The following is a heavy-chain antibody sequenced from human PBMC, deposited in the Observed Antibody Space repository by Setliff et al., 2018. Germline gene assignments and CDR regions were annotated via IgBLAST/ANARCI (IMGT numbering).Heavy chain of an antibody. CDR1: GGSVSSGSYY. V-gene: IGHV4-61*10. CDR3: ARGKTFFGAFIRAFDI. Sequence: PSETLSLTCTVSGGSVSSGSYYWSWIRQPAGKGLVWIGHIYTSGSTNYNPSLKSRVTISRDTSKNQFSLKMSSVTAADTAVYHCARGKTFFGAFIRAFDIWGQGRMVTVSS. CDR2: IYTSGST. J-gene: IGHJ3*02. D-gene: IGHD3-3*01.